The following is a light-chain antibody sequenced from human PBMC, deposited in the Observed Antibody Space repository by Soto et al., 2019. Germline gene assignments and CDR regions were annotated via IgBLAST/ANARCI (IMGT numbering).Light chain of an antibody. CDR2: SDN. V-gene: IGLV1-44*01. J-gene: IGLJ2*01. CDR1: SSNIGSNT. CDR3: AAWDDSLNVVI. Sequence: QSVLTQPPSASGTPGQRVTISCSGSSSNIGSNTVNWYQELPGTAPKLLIYSDNQRPSGVPDRFSGSKSGTSASLAISGLQSEDEAEYYCAAWDDSLNVVIFAGGTKVTLL.